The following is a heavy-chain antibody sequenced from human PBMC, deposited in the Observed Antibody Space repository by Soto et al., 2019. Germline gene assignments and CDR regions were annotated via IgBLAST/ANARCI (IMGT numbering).Heavy chain of an antibody. J-gene: IGHJ4*02. V-gene: IGHV3-23*01. CDR3: AKAYDKLGATSVFDY. CDR2: ISGSGGST. Sequence: GGSLRLSCAASGFTFSSYAMSWVRQAPGKGLEWVSAISGSGGSTYYADSVKGRFTISRDNSKNTLYLQMNSLRAEDKAVYYCAKAYDKLGATSVFDYWGQGTLVTVSS. D-gene: IGHD3-16*01. CDR1: GFTFSSYA.